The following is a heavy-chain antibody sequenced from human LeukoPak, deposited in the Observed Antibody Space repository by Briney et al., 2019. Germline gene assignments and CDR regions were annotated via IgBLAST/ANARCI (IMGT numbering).Heavy chain of an antibody. CDR2: INHRGTA. CDR3: ARQGYFRMTTVTTDLDY. D-gene: IGHD4-17*01. Sequence: SETLSLTCAVYGESFSGHYGSWIRQPPGKALEWIGEINHRGTASYNPSLKCRVTVSVDTSKNQFSLNLNSVTAADTAVYYCARQGYFRMTTVTTDLDYWGQGTLVTVSS. CDR1: GESFSGHY. V-gene: IGHV4-34*01. J-gene: IGHJ4*02.